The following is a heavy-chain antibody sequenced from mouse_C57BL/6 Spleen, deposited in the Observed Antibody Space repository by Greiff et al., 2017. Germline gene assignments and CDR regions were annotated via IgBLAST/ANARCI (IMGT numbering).Heavy chain of an antibody. Sequence: QVQLQQSGAELVRPGTSVKMSCKASGYTFTNYWIGWAKQRPGHGLEWIGDIYPGGGYTNYNEKFKGKATLTADKSSSTAYMQFSSLTSEDSAIYYCARGDSGSSYAYWGQGTLVTVSA. CDR1: GYTFTNYW. CDR2: IYPGGGYT. CDR3: ARGDSGSSYAY. J-gene: IGHJ3*01. V-gene: IGHV1-63*01. D-gene: IGHD1-1*01.